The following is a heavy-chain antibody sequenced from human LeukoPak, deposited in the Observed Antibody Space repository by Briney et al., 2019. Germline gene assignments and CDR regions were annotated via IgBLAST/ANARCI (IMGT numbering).Heavy chain of an antibody. J-gene: IGHJ4*02. CDR1: GGSISSSSYY. CDR3: ARQTVVVRYFDY. CDR2: IYTSGST. V-gene: IGHV4-61*02. Sequence: SETLSLTCTVSGGSISSSSYYWSWIRQPAGKGLEWIGRIYTSGSTNYNPSLKSRVTISVDTSKNQFSLKLSSVTAADTAVYYCARQTVVVRYFDYWGQGTLVTVSS. D-gene: IGHD2-21*01.